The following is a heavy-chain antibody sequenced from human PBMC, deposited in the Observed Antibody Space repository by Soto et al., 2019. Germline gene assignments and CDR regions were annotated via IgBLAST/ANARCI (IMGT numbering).Heavy chain of an antibody. J-gene: IGHJ3*02. V-gene: IGHV3-23*01. CDR2: ISGSGGST. D-gene: IGHD3-3*01. Sequence: GGSLRLCCAASGFTFSSYAMSWVRQAPGKGLEWVSAISGSGGSTSYADSVKGRFTISRDNSKNTLYLQMNSLRAEDTAVYYCAKPLYDFWSGPDAFDIWGQGTMVTVSS. CDR3: AKPLYDFWSGPDAFDI. CDR1: GFTFSSYA.